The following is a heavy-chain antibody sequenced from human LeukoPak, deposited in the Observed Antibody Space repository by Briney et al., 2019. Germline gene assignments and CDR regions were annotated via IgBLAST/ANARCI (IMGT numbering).Heavy chain of an antibody. Sequence: SETLSLTCTVSGGSISSSSYYWGWIRQPPAKGLEWIGSIYYSGNTYYNPSLKSRVTISVDTSKNQFSLKLSSVTAADTAVYYCARGHHQEPWNYKPNWFDPWGQGTLVTVSS. CDR1: GGSISSSSYY. CDR3: ARGHHQEPWNYKPNWFDP. CDR2: IYYSGNT. V-gene: IGHV4-39*01. D-gene: IGHD1-7*01. J-gene: IGHJ5*02.